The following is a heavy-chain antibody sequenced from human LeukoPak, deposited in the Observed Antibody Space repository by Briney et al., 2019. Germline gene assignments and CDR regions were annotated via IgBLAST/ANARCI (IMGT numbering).Heavy chain of an antibody. CDR3: ARWGPVRGYSGYDEAGGMDV. J-gene: IGHJ6*02. Sequence: ASVKVSCKASGHTFTSYGISWVRQAPGQGLEWMGWISAYNGNTNYAQKLQGRVTMTTDTSTSTAYMELRSLRSDDTAVYYCARWGPVRGYSGYDEAGGMDVWGQGTTVTVSS. V-gene: IGHV1-18*01. CDR2: ISAYNGNT. CDR1: GHTFTSYG. D-gene: IGHD5-12*01.